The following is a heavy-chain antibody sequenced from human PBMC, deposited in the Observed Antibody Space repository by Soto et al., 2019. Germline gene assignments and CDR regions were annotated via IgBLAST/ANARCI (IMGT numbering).Heavy chain of an antibody. CDR1: GGTFSSHT. CDR2: IIPLLDIA. Sequence: QAQLVQSGAEVKKPGSSVKVSCKASGGTFSSHTINWVRQAPGQGLEWMGRIIPLLDIANFAQTFQGSVRITAEKSTSTAYMELSRLRSDDTAVYYCARGTRALGGDVWGQGTTVIVSS. V-gene: IGHV1-69*02. CDR3: ARGTRALGGDV. D-gene: IGHD3-16*01. J-gene: IGHJ6*02.